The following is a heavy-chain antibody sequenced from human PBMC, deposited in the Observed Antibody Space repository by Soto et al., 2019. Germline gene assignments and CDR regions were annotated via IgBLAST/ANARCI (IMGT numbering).Heavy chain of an antibody. CDR2: SRDKGNSYST. Sequence: ESGGGLVQPGGSLRLSCAGSGFTFSDYYIDWVRQAPGKGLEWVGRSRDKGNSYSTDYAASVKGRFTVSRDASKNSLYLQMNSLKTEDTALYYCTRSLPGTTSSDYWCQGTLVTVSS. D-gene: IGHD1-7*01. J-gene: IGHJ4*02. V-gene: IGHV3-72*01. CDR3: TRSLPGTTSSDY. CDR1: GFTFSDYY.